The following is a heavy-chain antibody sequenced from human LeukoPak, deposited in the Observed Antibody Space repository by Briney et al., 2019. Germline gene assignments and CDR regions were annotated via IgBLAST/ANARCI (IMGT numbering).Heavy chain of an antibody. J-gene: IGHJ4*02. V-gene: IGHV4-34*01. CDR3: AREDSYGDYGFDY. D-gene: IGHD4-17*01. CDR2: INHSGST. CDR1: GGSFSGYY. Sequence: SETLPLTCAVYGGSFSGYYWSWIRQPPGKGLEWIGEINHSGSTNYNPSLKSRVTISVDTSKNQFSLKLSSVTAADTAVYYCAREDSYGDYGFDYWGQGTLVTVSS.